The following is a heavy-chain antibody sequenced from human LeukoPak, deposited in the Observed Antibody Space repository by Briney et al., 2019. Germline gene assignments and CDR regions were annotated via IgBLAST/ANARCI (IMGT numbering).Heavy chain of an antibody. CDR2: IYYSGST. CDR3: ARRITGSSEIDS. Sequence: PSETLSLTCTVSGGSISSYYWSWIRQPPGKGLEWIGNIYYSGSTNYNPSLKSRVTISVDSSKTHFSLKLTSVTAADTAVYYCARRITGSSEIDSWGQGTLVTVSS. CDR1: GGSISSYY. J-gene: IGHJ4*02. D-gene: IGHD1-14*01. V-gene: IGHV4-59*08.